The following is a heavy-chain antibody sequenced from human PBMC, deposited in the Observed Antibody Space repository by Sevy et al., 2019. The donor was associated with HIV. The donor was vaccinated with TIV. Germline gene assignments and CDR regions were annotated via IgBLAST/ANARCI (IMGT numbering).Heavy chain of an antibody. CDR2: IWYDGSNK. J-gene: IGHJ4*02. D-gene: IGHD6-13*01. CDR1: GFTFSSYG. Sequence: GGSLRLSCAASGFTFSSYGMHWVRQAPGKGLEWVAVIWYDGSNKYYADSVKGRFTISRDNSKNTLYLQMNSLRAEDTAVYYCARSVMQLVHFFDYWGQGTLVTVSS. V-gene: IGHV3-33*01. CDR3: ARSVMQLVHFFDY.